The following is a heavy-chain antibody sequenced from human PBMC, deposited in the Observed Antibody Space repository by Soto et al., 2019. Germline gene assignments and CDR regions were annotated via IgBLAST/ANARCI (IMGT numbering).Heavy chain of an antibody. CDR3: ARDGTGWTGGDH. Sequence: GEFLRLSCAASGFTFSDYDMHWVRQAPGKRLEWVAVLWRDGSKVYYADSVKGRFNISRDNSKNTLYLEMNSLRVEDTAVYYCARDGTGWTGGDHWGQGTLVTVSS. CDR1: GFTFSDYD. V-gene: IGHV3-33*01. D-gene: IGHD6-19*01. J-gene: IGHJ4*02. CDR2: LWRDGSKV.